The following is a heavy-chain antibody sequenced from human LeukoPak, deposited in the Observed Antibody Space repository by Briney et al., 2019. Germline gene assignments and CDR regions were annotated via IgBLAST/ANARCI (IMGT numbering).Heavy chain of an antibody. D-gene: IGHD3-3*01. CDR1: GFTFDDYA. V-gene: IGHV3-9*01. CDR2: ITWNSGSI. CDR3: ARDLRTSNVWSGYYVSDY. Sequence: GGSLRLSCAASGFTFDDYAMHWVRQAPGKGLEWVSGITWNSGSIDYADSVKGRFTISRDNAKNSLYLQMNSLRAEDTAVYYCARDLRTSNVWSGYYVSDYWGQGTLVTVSS. J-gene: IGHJ4*02.